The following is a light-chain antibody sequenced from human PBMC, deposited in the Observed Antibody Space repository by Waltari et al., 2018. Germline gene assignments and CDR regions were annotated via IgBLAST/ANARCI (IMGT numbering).Light chain of an antibody. CDR3: QQYHAYPWT. J-gene: IGKJ1*01. CDR2: ETS. V-gene: IGKV1-5*01. Sequence: DIQMTQSPSSLSGSVRDRVTLTCRASENINNRLAWYQQKPGGAPQLLIYETSTFETGVPSRFSGTTSGTEFSLSISSLQPDDVATYYCQQYHAYPWTFGQGTKVDI. CDR1: ENINNR.